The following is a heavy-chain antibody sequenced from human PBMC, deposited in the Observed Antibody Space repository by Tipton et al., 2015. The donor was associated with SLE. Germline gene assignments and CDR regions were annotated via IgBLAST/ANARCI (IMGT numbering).Heavy chain of an antibody. Sequence: TLSLTCTVSGGSISHGSHYWSWIRQPPGKKLEWIGYIYYNRHTNYIPSLESRVTISIDTSKNQFSLSLKSVTAADTAVYYCARGSVRADDYWGQGTLVTVSS. CDR2: IYYNRHT. CDR3: ARGSVRADDY. D-gene: IGHD4-17*01. V-gene: IGHV4-61*01. CDR1: GGSISHGSHY. J-gene: IGHJ4*02.